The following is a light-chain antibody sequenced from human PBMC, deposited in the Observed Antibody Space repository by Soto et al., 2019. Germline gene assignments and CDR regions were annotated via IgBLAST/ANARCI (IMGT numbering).Light chain of an antibody. CDR1: QSVNSN. V-gene: IGKV3D-15*01. CDR2: GLS. Sequence: EIVMTQSPATLSVSPGERATLSCRASQSVNSNYLAWYQQKPGQAPRLLIYGLSKMATDIPDRFSGSGSGTEFTLTISSLQPEDFATYYCQQHGQWPITFGQGTRLEIK. J-gene: IGKJ5*01. CDR3: QQHGQWPIT.